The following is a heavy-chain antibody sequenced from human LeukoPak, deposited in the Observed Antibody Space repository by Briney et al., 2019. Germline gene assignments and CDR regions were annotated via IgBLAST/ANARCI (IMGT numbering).Heavy chain of an antibody. Sequence: GASVKVSCKASGYTFTNYGISWVRQAPGQGLEWMGWISAYNGNTNYAQKLQGRVTMTTDTSTSTAYMELRSLRSDDTAVYYCARDDRGYCSSTSCYVIDYWGQGTLVTVSS. J-gene: IGHJ4*02. CDR2: ISAYNGNT. CDR3: ARDDRGYCSSTSCYVIDY. CDR1: GYTFTNYG. V-gene: IGHV1-18*01. D-gene: IGHD2-2*01.